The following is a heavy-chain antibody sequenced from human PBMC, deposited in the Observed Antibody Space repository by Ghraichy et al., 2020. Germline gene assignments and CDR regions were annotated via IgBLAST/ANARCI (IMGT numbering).Heavy chain of an antibody. J-gene: IGHJ4*02. CDR3: ASLDSSGYYVAF. CDR2: INSDGSST. V-gene: IGHV3-74*01. D-gene: IGHD3-22*01. CDR1: GFTFSSYW. Sequence: GESLNISCAASGFTFSSYWMHWVRQAPGKGLVWVSRINSDGSSTNYADSVKGRFTISRDNAKNTLYLQMNSLRAEDTAVYYCASLDSSGYYVAFWGQGTLVTVSS.